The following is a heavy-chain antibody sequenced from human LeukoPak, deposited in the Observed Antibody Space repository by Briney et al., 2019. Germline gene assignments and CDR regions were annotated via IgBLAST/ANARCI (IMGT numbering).Heavy chain of an antibody. V-gene: IGHV4-31*03. CDR1: GGSISNGGYY. J-gene: IGHJ4*02. CDR2: IYYSGST. Sequence: SQTLSLTCTVSGGSISNGGYYWSWIRQHPGKGLEWIGYIYYSGSTYYNPSLKSRVTISVDTSKNQFSLKLSSVAAADTAVYYCARGPHGGGPFDYRGQGTLVTVSS. CDR3: ARGPHGGGPFDY. D-gene: IGHD4-23*01.